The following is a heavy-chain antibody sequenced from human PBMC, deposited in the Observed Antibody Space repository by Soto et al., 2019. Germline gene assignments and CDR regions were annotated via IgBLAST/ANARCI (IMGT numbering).Heavy chain of an antibody. D-gene: IGHD2-2*01. V-gene: IGHV3-30*18. CDR2: ISYDGINK. CDR3: AKAYAVPAATASFDY. CDR1: GFTFSSYC. Sequence: GGSLILSCAAYGFTFSSYCMHWVRQAPGKGLEWVAVISYDGINKYYADSVKGRFSISRDNSKNTLYLQMDSLRAEDTALYYCAKAYAVPAATASFDYWGQGTLVTVSS. J-gene: IGHJ4*02.